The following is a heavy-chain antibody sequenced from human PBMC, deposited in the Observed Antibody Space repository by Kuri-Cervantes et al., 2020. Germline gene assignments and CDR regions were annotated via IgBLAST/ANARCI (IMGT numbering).Heavy chain of an antibody. CDR1: GYTFTSYG. J-gene: IGHJ4*02. D-gene: IGHD1-1*01. V-gene: IGHV1-18*01. Sequence: ASVKVSCKASGYTFTSYGISWVRQAPGQGLEWMGLISTYNGNTNYAQKLQGRVTMTTDTSTSTAYMELRSLRSDDTAVYYCARRYVDGGDDYWGQGTLVTVSS. CDR3: ARRYVDGGDDY. CDR2: ISTYNGNT.